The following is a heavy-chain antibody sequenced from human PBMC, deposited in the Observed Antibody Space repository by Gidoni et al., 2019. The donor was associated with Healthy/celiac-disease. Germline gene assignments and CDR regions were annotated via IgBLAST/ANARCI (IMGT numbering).Heavy chain of an antibody. J-gene: IGHJ5*02. CDR3: ARGPPYCSGSWWFDP. V-gene: IGHV3-13*04. CDR1: GFTFSSYD. Sequence: EVQLVESGGGLVQPGGSLRLSCAASGFTFSSYDMHWVRQATGKGLEWVSAIGTAGDTYYPGSVKGRFTISRENAKNSLYLQMNSLRAGDTAVYYCARGPPYCSGSWWFDPWGQGTLVTVSS. D-gene: IGHD6-19*01. CDR2: IGTAGDT.